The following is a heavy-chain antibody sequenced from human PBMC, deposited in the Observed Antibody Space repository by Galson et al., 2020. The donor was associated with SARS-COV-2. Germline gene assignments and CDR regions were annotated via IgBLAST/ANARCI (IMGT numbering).Heavy chain of an antibody. Sequence: SETLSLTCTVSGASINSDGYYWGWIRQPPGKGLEWIGSIYHSGNTYYNSSLKSRVTISVDTSNNQFSLKLTSVTAADTAVYYCARRGYYGSAGGPFDYWGQGTLVTVSS. CDR1: GASINSDGYY. J-gene: IGHJ4*02. D-gene: IGHD3-10*01. V-gene: IGHV4-39*01. CDR2: IYHSGNT. CDR3: ARRGYYGSAGGPFDY.